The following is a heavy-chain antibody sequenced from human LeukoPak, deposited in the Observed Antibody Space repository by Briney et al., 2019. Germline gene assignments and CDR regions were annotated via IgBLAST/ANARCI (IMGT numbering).Heavy chain of an antibody. Sequence: PSETLSLTCTVSGGSISSRGYYWGLIRQPPGKGLEWIGSIYYSGTTYYNPSLKSRVTMSVDTSNNHFSLELSSVTAADTAVYYCARCRGREGATSDWGQGTLVTVSS. J-gene: IGHJ4*02. V-gene: IGHV4-39*02. CDR2: IYYSGTT. CDR1: GGSISSRGYY. CDR3: ARCRGREGATSD. D-gene: IGHD1-26*01.